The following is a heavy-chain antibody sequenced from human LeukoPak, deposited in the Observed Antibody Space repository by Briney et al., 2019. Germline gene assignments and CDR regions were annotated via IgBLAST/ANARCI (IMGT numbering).Heavy chain of an antibody. CDR1: GYTFTSYG. CDR3: AESRPDYGDYPGWFDP. D-gene: IGHD4-17*01. CDR2: ISAYNGNT. J-gene: IGHJ5*02. V-gene: IGHV1-18*01. Sequence: ASVKVSCKASGYTFTSYGISWVRQAPGQGLEWMGWISAYNGNTNYAQKLQGRVTMTTDTSTSTAYMELRSLRSDDTAVYYCAESRPDYGDYPGWFDPWGQGTLVTVSS.